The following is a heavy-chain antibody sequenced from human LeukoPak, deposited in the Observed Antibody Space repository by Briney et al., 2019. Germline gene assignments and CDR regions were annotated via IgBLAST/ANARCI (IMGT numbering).Heavy chain of an antibody. CDR2: ISSSGSTI. Sequence: PGGSLRLSCTASGFTFNNHAMNWVRQAPGKGLEWVSYISSSGSTIYYADSVKGRFTISRDNSKNTLYLQMNSLRAEDTAVYYCSKWKAIVLVPVPRSPIDYWGQGTLVTVSS. CDR3: SKWKAIVLVPVPRSPIDY. D-gene: IGHD2-2*01. CDR1: GFTFNNHA. V-gene: IGHV3-23*01. J-gene: IGHJ4*02.